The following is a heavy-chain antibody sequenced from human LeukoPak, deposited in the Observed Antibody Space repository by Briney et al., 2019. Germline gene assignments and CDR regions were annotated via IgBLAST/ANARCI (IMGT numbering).Heavy chain of an antibody. CDR3: ARGNDYGDYYFDH. D-gene: IGHD4-17*01. CDR2: IYSGGST. Sequence: GGSLRLSCAASGFTFSDYYMNWVRQAPGKGLEWASVIYSGGSTHYADSVKGRFTISRDNSKNTVYLQMNSLRAEDTAVYYCARGNDYGDYYFDHWGQGTLVTVSS. V-gene: IGHV3-66*01. J-gene: IGHJ4*02. CDR1: GFTFSDYY.